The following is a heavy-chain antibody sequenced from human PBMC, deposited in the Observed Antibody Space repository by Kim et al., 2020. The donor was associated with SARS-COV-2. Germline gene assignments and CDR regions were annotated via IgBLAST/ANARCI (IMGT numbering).Heavy chain of an antibody. CDR2: IFPHDSDT. Sequence: GESLKISCKGSGYLFTNYWLGWVRQMPGKGLEWMGIIFPHDSDTRYSPSFEGQVSISADRSIGTAYLQWSSLKASDTAIYYCARVMTNYYVFDFWGEGTLVTVSS. D-gene: IGHD3-9*01. J-gene: IGHJ4*02. CDR1: GYLFTNYW. CDR3: ARVMTNYYVFDF. V-gene: IGHV5-51*01.